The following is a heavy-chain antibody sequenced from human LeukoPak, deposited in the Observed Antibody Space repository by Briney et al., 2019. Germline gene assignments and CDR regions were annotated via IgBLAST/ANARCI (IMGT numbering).Heavy chain of an antibody. J-gene: IGHJ3*02. D-gene: IGHD1-26*01. CDR1: GFTFSSYS. Sequence: GGSLRLSCAASGFTFSSYSMNWVRQAPGKGLEWVSSISSSSSYIYYADSVKGRFTISRDNAENSLYLQMNSLRAEDTAVYYCARDGVGATQIDIWGQGTMVTVSS. V-gene: IGHV3-21*01. CDR3: ARDGVGATQIDI. CDR2: ISSSSSYI.